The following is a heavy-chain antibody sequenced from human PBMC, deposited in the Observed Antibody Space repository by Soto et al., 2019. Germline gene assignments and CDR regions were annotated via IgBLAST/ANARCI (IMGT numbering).Heavy chain of an antibody. CDR3: ASQYGDYDYWFSP. Sequence: TLSLTCTVSGGSISSYYWSWIRQPPGKGLEWIGYIYYSGSTNYNPSLKSRVTISVDTSKNQFSLKLSSVTAADTAVYYCASQYGDYDYWFSPGARGTLVPVSA. V-gene: IGHV4-59*08. D-gene: IGHD5-12*01. J-gene: IGHJ1*01. CDR1: GGSISSYY. CDR2: IYYSGST.